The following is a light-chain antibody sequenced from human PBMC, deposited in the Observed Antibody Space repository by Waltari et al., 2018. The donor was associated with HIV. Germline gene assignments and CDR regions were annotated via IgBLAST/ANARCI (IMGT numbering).Light chain of an antibody. CDR2: RND. J-gene: IGLJ2*01. CDR3: ATWDDTLSAWV. Sequence: QSVLTQPPSASGTPGHRVTISCSGSSSTIGNYFIYWYQQFPGTAPKLLIYRNDQRPSGVPDRFSGSKSGTSASLVISGLRSEDEADYYCATWDDTLSAWVFSGGTKLTVL. CDR1: SSTIGNYF. V-gene: IGLV1-47*01.